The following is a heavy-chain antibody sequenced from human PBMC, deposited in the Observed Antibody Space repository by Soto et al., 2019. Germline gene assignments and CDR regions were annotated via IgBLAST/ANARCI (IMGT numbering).Heavy chain of an antibody. V-gene: IGHV3-74*01. CDR2: LNSDGSSG. CDR3: ARGLKYKYGMDV. CDR1: GFTFNDYW. J-gene: IGHJ6*02. D-gene: IGHD1-20*01. Sequence: EVQLVESGGGLVQPGGSLRLSCVASGFTFNDYWMHWFRQAPGKGLVWVSRLNSDGSSGYYGDSMKGRFTISRANDKNTLYLQINSLRDEDTAVYYCARGLKYKYGMDVWGQGTTVTVSS.